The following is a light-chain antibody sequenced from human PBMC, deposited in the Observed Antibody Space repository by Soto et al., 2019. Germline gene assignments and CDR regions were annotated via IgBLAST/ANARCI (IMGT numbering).Light chain of an antibody. CDR1: QSVSSN. CDR2: GAS. V-gene: IGKV3-15*01. CDR3: QQFNIWPRT. Sequence: EIVLTQSPATLSVSPGERATLSCRASQSVSSNLAWYQQKPGQAPRLLIHGASTRATGIPARFSGSGSGTEFTLTISSLQSEDFAVYYCQQFNIWPRTFGQGTKVDI. J-gene: IGKJ1*01.